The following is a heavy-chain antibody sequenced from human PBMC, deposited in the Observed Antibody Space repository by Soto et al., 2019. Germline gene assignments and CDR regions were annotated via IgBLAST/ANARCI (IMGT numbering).Heavy chain of an antibody. CDR1: GGSISDIW. CDR3: ARHIAVPRTRGFDF. J-gene: IGHJ4*02. D-gene: IGHD6-19*01. CDR2: IYHTGTT. Sequence: QVQLQESAPGLVKPSGTLSLTCAVSGGSISDIWWSQVRQPPGKGLEWLGEIYHTGTTHYNPYLWSGVTISIDKSKNQFSLKLSSVTAADTAVYYCARHIAVPRTRGFDFWGQGTLVTVSS. V-gene: IGHV4-4*02.